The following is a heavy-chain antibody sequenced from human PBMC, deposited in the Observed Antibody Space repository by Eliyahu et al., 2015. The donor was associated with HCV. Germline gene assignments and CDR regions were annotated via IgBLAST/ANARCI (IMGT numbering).Heavy chain of an antibody. CDR1: GFTFSSYS. Sequence: LSCAASGFTFSSYSMNWVRQAPGKGLEWVSSISSSSSYIYYADSVKGRFTISRDNXKNSLYLQMNSLRAEDTAVYYCARGYYYGSGSLYYFDYWGQGTLVTVSS. J-gene: IGHJ4*02. CDR2: ISSSSSYI. CDR3: ARGYYYGSGSLYYFDY. V-gene: IGHV3-21*01. D-gene: IGHD3-10*01.